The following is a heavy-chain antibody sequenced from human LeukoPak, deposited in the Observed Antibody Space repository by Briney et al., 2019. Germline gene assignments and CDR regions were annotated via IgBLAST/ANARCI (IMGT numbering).Heavy chain of an antibody. CDR3: ARGRDGGNYTPLDL. J-gene: IGHJ5*02. CDR1: GGSFSGYY. CDR2: INHSGST. V-gene: IGHV4-34*01. D-gene: IGHD4-23*01. Sequence: SETLSLTCAVYGGSFSGYYWSWIRQPPGKGLEWIGEINHSGSTNYNPSLKSRVTISVDTSKNQFSLKLSSVTAADTAVYYCARGRDGGNYTPLDLWGQGTLVTVSS.